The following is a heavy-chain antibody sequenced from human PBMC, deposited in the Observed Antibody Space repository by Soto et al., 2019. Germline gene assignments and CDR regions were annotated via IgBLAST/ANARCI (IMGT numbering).Heavy chain of an antibody. CDR2: INPNSGGT. J-gene: IGHJ6*02. D-gene: IGHD3-16*01. CDR3: ARLGGDPQAYYYGMDV. Sequence: ASVKVSCKASGYTFTGYYMHWVRQAPGQGLEWMGWINPNSGGTNYAQKFQGWVTMTRDTSISTAYMELSRLRSDDTAVYYCARLGGDPQAYYYGMDVWGQGTTVTVSS. V-gene: IGHV1-2*04. CDR1: GYTFTGYY.